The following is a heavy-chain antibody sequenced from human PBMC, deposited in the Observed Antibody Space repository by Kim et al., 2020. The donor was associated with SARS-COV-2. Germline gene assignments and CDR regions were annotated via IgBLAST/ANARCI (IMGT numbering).Heavy chain of an antibody. Sequence: GGSLRLSCAASGFTFSDHQMDWVRQAPGKGLEWVARIRTKTSGYTTEYAASVRSRFAITRDDSRNSVFMQMNSLKTEDTAVYICARARRDVRECPEYWG. CDR2: IRTKTSGYTT. D-gene: IGHD3-3*01. CDR3: ARARRDVRECPEY. CDR1: GFTFSDHQ. J-gene: IGHJ4*01. V-gene: IGHV3-72*01.